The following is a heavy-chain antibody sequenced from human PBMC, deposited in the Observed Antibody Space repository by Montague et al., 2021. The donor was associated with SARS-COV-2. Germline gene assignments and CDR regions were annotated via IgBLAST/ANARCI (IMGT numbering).Heavy chain of an antibody. Sequence: SETLSLTCTVSGGSVSSGGYYWSWIRQPPGKGLEWIGYIYYSGSTXYNPSLKSRVTISLDTSKNQFPLKLTSVTAADTAVYYCARVSLAAAATRSDYWGQGTLVTVSS. V-gene: IGHV4-61*08. CDR2: IYYSGST. CDR3: ARVSLAAAATRSDY. D-gene: IGHD6-13*01. CDR1: GGSVSSGGYY. J-gene: IGHJ4*02.